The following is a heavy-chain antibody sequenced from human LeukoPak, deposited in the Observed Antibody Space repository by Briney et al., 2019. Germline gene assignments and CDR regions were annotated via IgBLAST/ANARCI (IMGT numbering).Heavy chain of an antibody. J-gene: IGHJ6*02. V-gene: IGHV4-31*03. D-gene: IGHD1-1*01. Sequence: SETLSLTCTVSGGSISSGGYYWSWIRQHPGKGLEWTGYIYYSGSTYYNPSLKSRVTISVDTSKNQFSLKLSSVTAADTAVYYCARDELEYGMDVWGQGTTVTVSS. CDR1: GGSISSGGYY. CDR3: ARDELEYGMDV. CDR2: IYYSGST.